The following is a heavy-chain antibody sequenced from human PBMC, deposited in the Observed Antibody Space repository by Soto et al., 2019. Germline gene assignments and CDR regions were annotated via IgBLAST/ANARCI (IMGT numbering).Heavy chain of an antibody. CDR1: GLSFSGYY. J-gene: IGHJ4*02. CDR3: ARGTEYIISGRGASCYSFNY. D-gene: IGHD2-15*01. CDR2: INHSGST. V-gene: IGHV4-34*01. Sequence: SETLSLTCAVDGLSFSGYYWSGILQPPWKGMEWIGEINHSGSTNYNPSLKSRVTISVDTSKNQFSLKLSSVTAADTAVYYCARGTEYIISGRGASCYSFNYWGQGTLVTVSS.